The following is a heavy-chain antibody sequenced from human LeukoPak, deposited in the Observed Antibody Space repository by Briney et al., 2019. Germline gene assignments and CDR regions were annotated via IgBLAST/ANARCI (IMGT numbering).Heavy chain of an antibody. CDR3: ASGAYSFYYMDV. Sequence: SETLSLTCTVSGGSISSSSYYWGWIRQPPGKGLEWIGSIYYSGSTYYNPSLKSRVTISVDTSKNQFSLKLTSVTAADTAVYYCASGAYSFYYMDVWGKGTTVTISS. CDR1: GGSISSSSYY. V-gene: IGHV4-39*07. D-gene: IGHD5-18*01. CDR2: IYYSGST. J-gene: IGHJ6*03.